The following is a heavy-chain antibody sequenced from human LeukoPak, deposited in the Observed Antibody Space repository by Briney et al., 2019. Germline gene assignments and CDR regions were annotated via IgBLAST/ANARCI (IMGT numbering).Heavy chain of an antibody. V-gene: IGHV1-18*01. Sequence: ASVRVSCKASGCTFTSYGISWVRQAPGQGLEWMGWISAYNGNTNYAQNLQGRVTMTTDTSTSTAYMELRSLRSDDTAVYYCARGHTHTAQTPFDYWGQGTLVTVSS. CDR3: ARGHTHTAQTPFDY. CDR2: ISAYNGNT. CDR1: GCTFTSYG. D-gene: IGHD5-18*01. J-gene: IGHJ4*02.